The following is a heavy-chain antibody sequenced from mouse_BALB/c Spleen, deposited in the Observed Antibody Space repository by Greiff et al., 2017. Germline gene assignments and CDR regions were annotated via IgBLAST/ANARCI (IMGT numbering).Heavy chain of an antibody. D-gene: IGHD1-1*01. V-gene: IGHV14-3*02. CDR1: GFNIKDTY. CDR3: ARGDYYGSSYEYFDY. J-gene: IGHJ2*01. Sequence: GQLKQSGAELVKPGASVKLSCTASGFNIKDTYMHWVKQRPEQGLEWIGRIDPANGNTKYDPKFQGKATITADTSSNTAYLQLSSLTSEDTAVYYCARGDYYGSSYEYFDYWGQGTTLTVSS. CDR2: IDPANGNT.